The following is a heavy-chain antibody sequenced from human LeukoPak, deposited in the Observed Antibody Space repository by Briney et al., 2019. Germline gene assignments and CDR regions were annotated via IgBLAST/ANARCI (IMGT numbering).Heavy chain of an antibody. D-gene: IGHD3-3*01. CDR1: GYTFTSYD. Sequence: ASVKVSCKASGYTFTSYDINWVRQATGQGLEWMGWMNPNSGNTGYAQKFQGRVTITRNTSISTAYMELSSLRSEDTAVYYCARGLDGTLSDTIFGVVIIYYYYYMDVWGKGTTVTVSS. CDR3: ARGLDGTLSDTIFGVVIIYYYYYMDV. J-gene: IGHJ6*03. CDR2: MNPNSGNT. V-gene: IGHV1-8*03.